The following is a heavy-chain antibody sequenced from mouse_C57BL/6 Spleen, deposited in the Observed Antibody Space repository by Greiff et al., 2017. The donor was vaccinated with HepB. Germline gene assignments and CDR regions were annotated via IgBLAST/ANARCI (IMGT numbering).Heavy chain of an antibody. CDR1: GYSITSGYY. V-gene: IGHV3-6*01. Sequence: EVKLLESGPGLVKPSQSLSLTCSVTGYSITSGYYWNWIRQFPGNKLEWMGYISYDGSNNYNPSLKNRISITRDTSKNQFFLKLNSVTTEDTATYYCARTITTVVEGGWFAYWGQGTLVTVSA. CDR2: ISYDGSN. CDR3: ARTITTVVEGGWFAY. D-gene: IGHD1-1*01. J-gene: IGHJ3*01.